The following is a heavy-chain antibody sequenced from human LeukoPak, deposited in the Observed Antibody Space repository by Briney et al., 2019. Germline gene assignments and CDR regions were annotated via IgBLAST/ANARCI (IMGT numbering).Heavy chain of an antibody. V-gene: IGHV4-59*01. J-gene: IGHJ4*02. Sequence: SETLSLTCTVSGGSISGYYWSWIRQPPGKGLEWIGYIYYSGSTNYNPSLKSRVTISVDTSKNQFSLNLTSVTAADTAVYYCARGLQWLVPFDYWGQGTLVTVSS. CDR3: ARGLQWLVPFDY. CDR1: GGSISGYY. CDR2: IYYSGST. D-gene: IGHD6-19*01.